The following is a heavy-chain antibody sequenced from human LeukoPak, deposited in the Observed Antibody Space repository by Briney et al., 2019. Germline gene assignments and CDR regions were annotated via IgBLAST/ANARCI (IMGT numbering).Heavy chain of an antibody. J-gene: IGHJ6*02. V-gene: IGHV3-23*01. CDR3: ARTNSSGWYIPGYYYCYGMDV. D-gene: IGHD6-19*01. CDR1: GFTFSTCA. CDR2: ISGSGGST. Sequence: GGSLRLSCAASGFTFSTCAMGWVRQAPGKGLGWVSAISGSGGSTFYADSVKGRFTISRDNAKNSLYLQMNSLRAEDTAAYYCARTNSSGWYIPGYYYCYGMDVWGQGTTVTVSS.